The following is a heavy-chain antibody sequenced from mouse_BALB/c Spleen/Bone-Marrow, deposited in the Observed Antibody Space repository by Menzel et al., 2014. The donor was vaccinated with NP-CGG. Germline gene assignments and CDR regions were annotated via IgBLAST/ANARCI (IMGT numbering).Heavy chain of an antibody. Sequence: EVNVVESGGGLVKPGGSLKLSCAASGFTFSTYAMSWVRQTPEKRLEWVASIYSGGSTYYPDSVKGRFTISRDNARNILYPQMNSLRSEDTAMYYCARRYYGYWYFDVWGAGTTVTVSP. CDR1: GFTFSTYA. V-gene: IGHV5-6-5*01. CDR2: IYSGGST. D-gene: IGHD1-1*01. CDR3: ARRYYGYWYFDV. J-gene: IGHJ1*01.